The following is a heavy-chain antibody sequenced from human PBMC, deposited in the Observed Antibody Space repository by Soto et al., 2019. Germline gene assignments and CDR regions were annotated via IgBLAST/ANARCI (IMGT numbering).Heavy chain of an antibody. D-gene: IGHD7-27*01. V-gene: IGHV4-31*03. CDR2: IYGSGRA. Sequence: SETLSLTCSVSGDSVSSGGSYWSWVRQHPGRGLEWIGFIYGSGRAYYNPSLKSRVIVSVDTSQTHFCLKLSSLPAADTAVYYCARDNPSSLGANACDIWGQGRRVTAS. J-gene: IGHJ3*02. CDR3: ARDNPSSLGANACDI. CDR1: GDSVSSGGSY.